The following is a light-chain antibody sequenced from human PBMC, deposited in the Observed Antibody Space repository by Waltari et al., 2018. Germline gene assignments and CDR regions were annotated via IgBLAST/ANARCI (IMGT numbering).Light chain of an antibody. CDR3: QQRSNWPGT. CDR2: DAS. J-gene: IGKJ2*01. CDR1: QSVSSY. Sequence: EIVLTQSPATLSLSPGERATLSCRASQSVSSYLAWYQQKPGQAPRLLIYDASNRATGIPARCSGSGSGTDFTLTISSREPEDFAVYYCQQRSNWPGTFGQGTKLEIK. V-gene: IGKV3-11*01.